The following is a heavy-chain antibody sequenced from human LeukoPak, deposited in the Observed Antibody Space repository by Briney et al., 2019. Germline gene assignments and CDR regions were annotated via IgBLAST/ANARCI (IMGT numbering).Heavy chain of an antibody. D-gene: IGHD3-3*01. CDR1: GGSTSSYY. J-gene: IGHJ4*02. CDR2: IHYSGST. V-gene: IGHV4-59*01. CDR3: ARLFWSDSHSFDY. Sequence: LETLSLTCIVSGGSTSSYYWRWIRQPPGKGLEWIGYIHYSGSTNYNPSLKSRVTISLDTSKNQFSLKLSSVTAADTAVYYCARLFWSDSHSFDYWGQGTLVTVSS.